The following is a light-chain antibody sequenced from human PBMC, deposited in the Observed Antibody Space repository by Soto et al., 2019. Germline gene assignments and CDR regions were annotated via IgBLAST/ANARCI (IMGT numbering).Light chain of an antibody. Sequence: MTQSPATLSVSPGERATLSCRASQSVSNSLAWYQQKPGQAPRLLIYLASTRAPGIPARFSGSGSGTEFTLTISSLQSEDFALYFCQQYNYWPPVTFGQGTRLEI. CDR3: QQYNYWPPVT. V-gene: IGKV3D-15*01. J-gene: IGKJ5*01. CDR2: LAS. CDR1: QSVSNS.